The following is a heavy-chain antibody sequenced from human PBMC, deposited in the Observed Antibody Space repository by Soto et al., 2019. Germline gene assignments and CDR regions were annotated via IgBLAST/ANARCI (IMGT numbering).Heavy chain of an antibody. Sequence: GGSLRLSCVASGFTFSDYYMSWIRQAPGKGLEWVSYISRSDSAVYYADSVKGRFTISRDNAKNSLYLQMNSLRDEDTAVYYCAGVGDPTFPGYYYYMDVWGKGTTVTVSS. J-gene: IGHJ6*03. V-gene: IGHV3-11*01. CDR2: ISRSDSAV. CDR1: GFTFSDYY. CDR3: AGVGDPTFPGYYYYMDV.